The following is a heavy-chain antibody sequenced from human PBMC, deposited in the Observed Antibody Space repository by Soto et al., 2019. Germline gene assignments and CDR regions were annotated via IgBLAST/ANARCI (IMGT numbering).Heavy chain of an antibody. CDR1: GFTFSSYG. D-gene: IGHD3-3*01. CDR2: ISYDGSNK. J-gene: IGHJ4*02. Sequence: GGSLRLSCAASGFTFSSYGMHWVRQAPGKGLEWVAVISYDGSNKYYADSVKGRFTISRDNSKNTLYLQMNSLRAEDTAVYYCAKEYDFWSGYYLDYWGQGTLVTVSS. CDR3: AKEYDFWSGYYLDY. V-gene: IGHV3-30*18.